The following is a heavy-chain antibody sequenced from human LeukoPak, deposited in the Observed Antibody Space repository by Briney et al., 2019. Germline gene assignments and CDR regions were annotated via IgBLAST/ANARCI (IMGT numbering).Heavy chain of an antibody. CDR3: ARTNNIAVAEDWYWFDP. V-gene: IGHV1-69*06. CDR1: GGTFSSYA. CDR2: IIPIFGTA. Sequence: SVKVSCKASGGTFSSYAISWVRQAPGQGLEWMGGIIPIFGTANYVQKFQGRVTITADKSTSTAYMELSSLRSEDTAVYYCARTNNIAVAEDWYWFDPWGQGTLVTVSS. D-gene: IGHD6-19*01. J-gene: IGHJ5*02.